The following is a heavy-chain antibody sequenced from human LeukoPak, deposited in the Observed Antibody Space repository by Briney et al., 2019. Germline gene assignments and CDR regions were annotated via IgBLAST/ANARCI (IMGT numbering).Heavy chain of an antibody. CDR2: ISSSSSYI. V-gene: IGHV3-21*04. CDR1: GFTFSSYS. J-gene: IGHJ4*02. CDR3: AKDFSAVVVAATPFDY. D-gene: IGHD2-15*01. Sequence: PGGSLRLSCAASGFTFSSYSMNWVRQAPGKGLEWVSSISSSSSYIYYADSVKGRFTISRDNAKNSLYLQMNSLRAEDTALYYCAKDFSAVVVAATPFDYWGQGTLVTVSS.